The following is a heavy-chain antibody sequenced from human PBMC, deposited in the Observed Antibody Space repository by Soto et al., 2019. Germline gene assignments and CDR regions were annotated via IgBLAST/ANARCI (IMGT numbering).Heavy chain of an antibody. V-gene: IGHV3-30-3*01. J-gene: IGHJ4*02. Sequence: LRLSCAASGFSFSISPMHWVRQAPGKGPEWVALISYDGTNKFYADSVKGRFTISRDNSKSTLYLQVDSLRPEDAAVYYCARDPKTSGGQHWAFDYFDSWGQGTLVTVSS. CDR1: GFSFSISP. CDR3: ARDPKTSGGQHWAFDYFDS. CDR2: ISYDGTNK. D-gene: IGHD7-27*01.